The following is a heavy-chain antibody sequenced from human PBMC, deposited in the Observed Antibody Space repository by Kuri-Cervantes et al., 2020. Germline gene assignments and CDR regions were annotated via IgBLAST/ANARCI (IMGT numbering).Heavy chain of an antibody. CDR1: GYTFTSYD. V-gene: IGHV1-8*01. CDR3: AREGGYCTGGVCYVDY. D-gene: IGHD2-8*02. CDR2: MNPNSGNT. Sequence: ASVKVSCKASGYTFTSYDINWVRQATGQGLEWMGWMNPNSGNTGYAQKFQGRVTMTTDTSTNTTYMELRSLRSDDTAIYYCAREGGYCTGGVCYVDYWGQGTLVTVSS. J-gene: IGHJ4*02.